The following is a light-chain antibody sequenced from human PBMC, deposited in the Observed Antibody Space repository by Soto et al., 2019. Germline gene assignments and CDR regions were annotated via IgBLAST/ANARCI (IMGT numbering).Light chain of an antibody. CDR2: DAS. Sequence: PGARATLSCRASQNIRSYLAWFQQKPGQAPRLLIYDASNRAAGIPARFSGSGSGTDFTLTISSLEPEDFAVYYCQQRSNWPPLTFGKGTRLEIK. CDR1: QNIRSY. CDR3: QQRSNWPPLT. J-gene: IGKJ5*01. V-gene: IGKV3-11*01.